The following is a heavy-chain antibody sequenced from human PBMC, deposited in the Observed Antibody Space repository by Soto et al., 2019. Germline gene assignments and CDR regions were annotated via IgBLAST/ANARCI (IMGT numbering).Heavy chain of an antibody. CDR1: EFSFNNYA. CDR2: ISSDGNNK. J-gene: IGHJ4*02. Sequence: QVHLVESGGGVVRPGTSLRVSCSASEFSFNNYAVHWVRQAPGEGLEWVALISSDGNNKYYPDSVRGRFTISRDHSNNTVYLQMHSLRADDTAVYYCATWTLPLSWNWLQSAAGKFDYWGQGTLVTVSS. CDR3: ATWTLPLSWNWLQSAAGKFDY. V-gene: IGHV3-30-3*01. D-gene: IGHD5-12*01.